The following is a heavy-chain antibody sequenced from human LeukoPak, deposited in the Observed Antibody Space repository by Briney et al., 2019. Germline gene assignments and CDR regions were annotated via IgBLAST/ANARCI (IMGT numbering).Heavy chain of an antibody. J-gene: IGHJ4*02. CDR1: GFAFAEHG. D-gene: IGHD2-2*01. V-gene: IGHV3-20*04. CDR3: ARAPITSPFYFDY. Sequence: GGSLRLSCTASGFAFAEHGMSWVRQVPGKGLEWVSGINWSGGSTGYADPLRGRFTISRDNAKNSLYLQMDSLRAEDTALYYCARAPITSPFYFDYWGQGTLVTVSS. CDR2: INWSGGST.